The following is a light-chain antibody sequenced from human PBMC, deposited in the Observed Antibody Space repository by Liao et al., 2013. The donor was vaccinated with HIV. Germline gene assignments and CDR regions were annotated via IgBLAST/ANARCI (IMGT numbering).Light chain of an antibody. CDR2: YDS. Sequence: SYVLTQPPSVSVAPGKTARITCGGNNIGDKSVHWYQQKPGQAPVLVIDYDSDRPSGIPERFSGSNSGNTATLTISRVEAGDEADYYCQVWDSSRDHPYVFGTGTKVTVL. CDR3: QVWDSSRDHPYV. V-gene: IGLV3-21*01. J-gene: IGLJ1*01. CDR1: NIGDKS.